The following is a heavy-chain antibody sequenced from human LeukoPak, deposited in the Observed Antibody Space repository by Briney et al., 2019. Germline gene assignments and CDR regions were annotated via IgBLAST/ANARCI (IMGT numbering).Heavy chain of an antibody. J-gene: IGHJ2*01. CDR1: GGSISSGGYS. V-gene: IGHV4-30-4*07. D-gene: IGHD3-9*01. CDR2: IYYSGST. Sequence: PSETLSLTCAVSGGSISSGGYSWSWIRQPPGKGLEWIGYIYYSGSTYYNPSLKSRVTISVDTSKNQFSLKLSSVTAADTAVYYCARARRGLLPYSVWYFDLWGRGTLVTVSS. CDR3: ARARRGLLPYSVWYFDL.